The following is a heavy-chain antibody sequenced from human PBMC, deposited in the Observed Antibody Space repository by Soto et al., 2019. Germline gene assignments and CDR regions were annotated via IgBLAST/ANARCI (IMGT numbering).Heavy chain of an antibody. CDR1: GGSISSYY. J-gene: IGHJ4*02. CDR3: ARHKSSRYDY. D-gene: IGHD6-13*01. CDR2: IYYSGSS. V-gene: IGHV4-59*08. Sequence: SETLSLTCTVSGGSISSYYWNWIRQPPGKGLEWIGYIYYSGSSNYNPSLKSRVTISVDTSKNQFSLILSSVTAADTAVYYCARHKSSRYDYWGQGTLLTVSS.